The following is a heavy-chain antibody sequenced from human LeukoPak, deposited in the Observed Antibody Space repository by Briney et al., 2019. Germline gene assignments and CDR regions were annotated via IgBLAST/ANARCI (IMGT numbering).Heavy chain of an antibody. CDR1: GFTFSSYW. V-gene: IGHV3-30*18. J-gene: IGHJ4*02. CDR3: AKAATAASIFDY. Sequence: PGGSLRLSCAASGFTFSSYWMSWVRQAPGKGLEWVAVISYDGSNKYYADSVKGRFTISRDNSKNTLYLQMNSLRAEDTAVYYCAKAATAASIFDYWGQGTLVTVS. D-gene: IGHD5-24*01. CDR2: ISYDGSNK.